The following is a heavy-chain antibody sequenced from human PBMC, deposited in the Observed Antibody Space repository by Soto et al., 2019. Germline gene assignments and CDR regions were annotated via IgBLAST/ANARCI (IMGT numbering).Heavy chain of an antibody. Sequence: SETLSLTCAVSGGSISSSNWWSWVRQPPGKGLEWIGEIYHSGSTNYNPSLKSRVTISVDKSKNQFSLKLSSVAAADTAVYYCAREGPGVAAAGSFDYWGQGTLVTVSS. CDR2: IYHSGST. CDR3: AREGPGVAAAGSFDY. V-gene: IGHV4-4*02. J-gene: IGHJ4*02. CDR1: GGSISSSNW. D-gene: IGHD6-13*01.